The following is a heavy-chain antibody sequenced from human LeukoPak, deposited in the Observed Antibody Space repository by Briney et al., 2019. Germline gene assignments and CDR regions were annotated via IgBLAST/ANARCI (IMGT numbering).Heavy chain of an antibody. V-gene: IGHV3-30*19. J-gene: IGHJ4*02. Sequence: GGSLRLSCAASGFTFSSYGMHWVRQAPGKGLEWVAVIWYDGSNKYYADSVKGRFTISRDNSKNTLYLQMNSLRAEDTAVYYCARLTAAPTADYFDYWGQGTLVTVSS. CDR3: ARLTAAPTADYFDY. CDR2: IWYDGSNK. D-gene: IGHD6-13*01. CDR1: GFTFSSYG.